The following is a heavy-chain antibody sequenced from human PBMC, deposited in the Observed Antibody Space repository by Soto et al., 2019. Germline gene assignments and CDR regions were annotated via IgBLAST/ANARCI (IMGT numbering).Heavy chain of an antibody. Sequence: QVQLVQSGDEVKKPGASVKVSCKASGYIFVNYGIAWVRQAPGQGLEWMGWISPYTGNTHSATKIQGRLTMTTDTAXRTAYMALGSLTSDDTAVYYCVMVDNYVTPTPQDVWGQGTTVTVSS. V-gene: IGHV1-18*01. J-gene: IGHJ6*02. D-gene: IGHD3-16*01. CDR1: GYIFVNYG. CDR3: VMVDNYVTPTPQDV. CDR2: ISPYTGNT.